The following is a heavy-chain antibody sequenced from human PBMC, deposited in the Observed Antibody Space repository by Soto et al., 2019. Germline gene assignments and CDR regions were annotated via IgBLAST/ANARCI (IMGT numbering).Heavy chain of an antibody. CDR2: ISAYNGNT. Sequence: QVQLVQSGAEVKKPGASVKVSCKASGYTFTSYGISWVRQAPGQGLEWMGWISAYNGNTNYAQKLLGRLTMTTDTTTSTGYMELRSLRSADTAVYYCARDSPPVDYWGQGTLVTVSS. V-gene: IGHV1-18*01. CDR1: GYTFTSYG. J-gene: IGHJ4*02. CDR3: ARDSPPVDY.